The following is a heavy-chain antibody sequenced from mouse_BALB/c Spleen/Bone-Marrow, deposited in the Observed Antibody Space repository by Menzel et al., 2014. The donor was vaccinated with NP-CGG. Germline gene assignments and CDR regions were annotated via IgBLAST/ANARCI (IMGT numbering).Heavy chain of an antibody. CDR1: GFNIKDYY. CDR2: IDPENGNT. Sequence: EVKLQESGAEIVRPGALVKLSCKASGFNIKDYYMQWVKQRPEQGLEWIGWIDPENGNTIYDPKFQGKASITADTSSNTAYLQLSRLTAEDTAGYYCARGDGYAMDYWGQGTSVTVSS. J-gene: IGHJ4*01. V-gene: IGHV14-1*02. CDR3: ARGDGYAMDY.